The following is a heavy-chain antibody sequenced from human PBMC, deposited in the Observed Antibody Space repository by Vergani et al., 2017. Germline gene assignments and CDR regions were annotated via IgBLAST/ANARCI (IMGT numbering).Heavy chain of an antibody. CDR1: GYTFTDYY. J-gene: IGHJ2*01. CDR2: INPSGGST. V-gene: IGHV1-46*01. D-gene: IGHD5-24*01. Sequence: VQLVQSGAEVQKPGATVKISCKVSGYTFTDYYMHWVQQAPGKGLEWMGIINPSGGSTSYAQKFQGRVTMTRDTSTSTVYMELSSLRSEDTAVYYCARGLEMATIVTYWYFDLWGRGTLVTVSS. CDR3: ARGLEMATIVTYWYFDL.